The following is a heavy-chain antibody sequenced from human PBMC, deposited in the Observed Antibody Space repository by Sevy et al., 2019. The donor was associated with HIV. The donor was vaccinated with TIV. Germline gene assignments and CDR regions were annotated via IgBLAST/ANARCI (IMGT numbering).Heavy chain of an antibody. J-gene: IGHJ4*02. CDR2: IYYSGST. Sequence: SETLSLTCTVSGGSISSSSYYWGWIRQSPGKGLEWIGSIYYSGSTYYNPSLKSRVTISVARSKNQFSLKLSSVTAADTAVYYCARHAWAVAGTWIYWGQGTLVTVSS. V-gene: IGHV4-39*01. D-gene: IGHD6-19*01. CDR1: GGSISSSSYY. CDR3: ARHAWAVAGTWIY.